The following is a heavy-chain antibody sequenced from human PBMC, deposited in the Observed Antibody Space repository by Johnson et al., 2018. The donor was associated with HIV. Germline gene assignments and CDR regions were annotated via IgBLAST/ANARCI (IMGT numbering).Heavy chain of an antibody. CDR3: AKGFDSGSYWEGDAFDI. V-gene: IGHV3-9*01. D-gene: IGHD1-26*01. J-gene: IGHJ3*02. CDR1: GFIFNDYA. Sequence: VQLVESGGGLVQPGRSLRLSCAASGFIFNDYAMHWVRQAPGKGLEWVSGISWNSGSIGYADSVKGRFTISRDNAKNSLYLQMNSLRAEDTALYDCAKGFDSGSYWEGDAFDIWGQGTMVTVSS. CDR2: ISWNSGSI.